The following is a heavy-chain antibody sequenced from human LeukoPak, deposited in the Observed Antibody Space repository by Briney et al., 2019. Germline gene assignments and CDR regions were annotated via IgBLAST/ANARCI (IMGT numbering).Heavy chain of an antibody. CDR1: GFTFSDYY. J-gene: IGHJ3*02. V-gene: IGHV3-21*01. Sequence: GGSLRLSCAASGFTFSDYYMNWVRQAPGKGLEWVSSISSSSSYIYYADSVKGRFTISRDNAKNSLYLQMNSLRAEDTAVYYCARDLWCGADCYGTFDIWGQGTMVSVSS. CDR2: ISSSSSYI. D-gene: IGHD2-21*02. CDR3: ARDLWCGADCYGTFDI.